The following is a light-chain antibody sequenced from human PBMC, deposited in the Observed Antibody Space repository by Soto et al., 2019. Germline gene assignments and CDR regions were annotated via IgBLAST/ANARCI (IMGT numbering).Light chain of an antibody. CDR2: KAS. V-gene: IGKV1-5*03. CDR3: QQYNSYPWT. CDR1: QSISSW. Sequence: DIQMTQSPSTLSASVGDGVTITCRASQSISSWLAWYQQKPGKAPKLLIYKASSLESGVPSRFSGSGSGTEFTLTIRSLQPDDFATYYCQQYNSYPWTFGQGTKVEIK. J-gene: IGKJ1*01.